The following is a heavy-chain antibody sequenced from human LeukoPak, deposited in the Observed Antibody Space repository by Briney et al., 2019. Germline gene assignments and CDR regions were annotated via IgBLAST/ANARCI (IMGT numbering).Heavy chain of an antibody. CDR1: GASISSYY. CDR3: ARDPDGYNYFDS. CDR2: VYSSGST. J-gene: IGHJ5*01. Sequence: AETLSLTCTVSGASISSYYWSWIRQPAGKGLEWIGRVYSSGSTNYNPSLKSRVTMSEDTSKNQFSLKLRSVTAADTAVYYCARDPDGYNYFDSWGQGTQVTVST. D-gene: IGHD1-14*01. V-gene: IGHV4-4*07.